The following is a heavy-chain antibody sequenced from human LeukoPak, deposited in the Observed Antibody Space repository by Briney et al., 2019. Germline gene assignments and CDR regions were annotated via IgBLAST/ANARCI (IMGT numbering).Heavy chain of an antibody. CDR1: GSTFSSYS. V-gene: IGHV3-21*01. CDR3: ARAGRRYDFWSGYLNY. Sequence: GGSLRLSCAASGSTFSSYSMNWVRQAPGKGLEWVSSISSSSSYIYYADSVKGRFTISRDNAKNSLYLQMNSLRAEDTAVYYCARAGRRYDFWSGYLNYWGQGTLVTVSS. CDR2: ISSSSSYI. D-gene: IGHD3-3*01. J-gene: IGHJ4*02.